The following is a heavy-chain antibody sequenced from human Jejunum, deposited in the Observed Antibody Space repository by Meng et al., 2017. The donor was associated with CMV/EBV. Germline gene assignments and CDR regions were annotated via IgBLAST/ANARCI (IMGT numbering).Heavy chain of an antibody. CDR2: IYWNDDK. Sequence: LNTNRVGVAWIRQPQGKALEWLAHIYWNDDKRYSPFLKSRLSITKDTSKNQVVLTMTNMDPVDTATYYCARLEMVLVPPSILIDSWGQGTLVTVSS. V-gene: IGHV2-5*01. D-gene: IGHD5-24*01. J-gene: IGHJ4*02. CDR3: ARLEMVLVPPSILIDS. CDR1: LNTNRVG.